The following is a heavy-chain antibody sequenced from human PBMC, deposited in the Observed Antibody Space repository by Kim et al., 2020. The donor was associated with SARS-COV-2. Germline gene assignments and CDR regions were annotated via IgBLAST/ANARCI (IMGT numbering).Heavy chain of an antibody. CDR2: ISTRGESI. D-gene: IGHD5-12*01. V-gene: IGHV3-11*01. CDR1: GLSFSDSY. J-gene: IGHJ4*02. CDR3: ARSGNGYNAFGI. Sequence: GGSLRLSCAASGLSFSDSYMNWVRQAPGKGLEWLSFISTRGESIFYAESVEGRFTISRDNAKNSLYLQMNYLRDDDTAVYYCARSGNGYNAFGIWGQGVLFIVSS.